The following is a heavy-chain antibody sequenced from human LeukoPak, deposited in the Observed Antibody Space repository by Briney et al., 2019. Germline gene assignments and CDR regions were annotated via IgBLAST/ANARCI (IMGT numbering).Heavy chain of an antibody. CDR1: GFTFNRFY. Sequence: GGSLRLSCSASGFTFNRFYLHWVRQAPGKGLEFVSHISTNGATTYYADSVKGRFTISRDNSKNTLYLQMSSLRADDTAVYYCAKDRSIAAPNNDFFDSCGQGALVTVSS. CDR2: ISTNGATT. J-gene: IGHJ4*02. D-gene: IGHD6-6*01. V-gene: IGHV3-64D*06. CDR3: AKDRSIAAPNNDFFDS.